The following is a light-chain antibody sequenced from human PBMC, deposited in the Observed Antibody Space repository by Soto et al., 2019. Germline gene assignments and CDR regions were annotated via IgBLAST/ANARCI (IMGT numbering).Light chain of an antibody. Sequence: EIVLTQSPGTLSLSPGEGATLSCRASQSVGNNYLAWYQQKPGQAPRLLIFGASSRATGIPARFSGSGSGTDFTLTISRLEPEDFGVYYCQQHATSPLTFGGGTKVDIK. V-gene: IGKV3-20*01. CDR2: GAS. CDR3: QQHATSPLT. CDR1: QSVGNNY. J-gene: IGKJ4*01.